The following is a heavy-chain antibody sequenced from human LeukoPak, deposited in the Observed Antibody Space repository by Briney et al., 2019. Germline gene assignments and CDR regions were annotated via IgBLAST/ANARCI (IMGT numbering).Heavy chain of an antibody. J-gene: IGHJ4*02. CDR2: ISFDGGNK. Sequence: PGGSLRLSCAASGFTFSSYAIHWVRQAPGKGLEWVAVISFDGGNKYYADSVKGRFTISRDNSKNTLYLQMNSLRAEDTAVYYCAAYGSSWSSFDYWGQGTLVTVSS. D-gene: IGHD6-13*01. CDR3: AAYGSSWSSFDY. CDR1: GFTFSSYA. V-gene: IGHV3-30-3*01.